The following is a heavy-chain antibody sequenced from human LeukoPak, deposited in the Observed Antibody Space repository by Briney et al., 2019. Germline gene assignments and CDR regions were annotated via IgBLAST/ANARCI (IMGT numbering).Heavy chain of an antibody. J-gene: IGHJ4*02. CDR2: IIPIFGTA. D-gene: IGHD4-17*01. CDR3: ARIYGDYDPVDY. Sequence: SVKVSCKASGGTFSSYAISWVRQAPGQGLEWMGGIIPIFGTANYAQKFQGRVTITADESTSTAYMELSSLRSEDTAVYYCARIYGDYDPVDYWGQGTLVTVSS. V-gene: IGHV1-69*13. CDR1: GGTFSSYA.